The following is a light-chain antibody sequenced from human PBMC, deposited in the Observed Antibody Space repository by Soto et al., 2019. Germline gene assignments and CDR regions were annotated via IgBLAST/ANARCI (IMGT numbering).Light chain of an antibody. V-gene: IGKV3D-15*01. CDR3: QQYNNWPLT. J-gene: IGKJ4*01. CDR1: QSVAANY. CDR2: DAS. Sequence: EIVLTQSPATLSLAPGYITTLSLRSSQSVAANYLAWYQQKPGQAPRLLIYDASTRATGFPARFSGSGSGTEFTLTISSLQSEDFAVYYCQQYNNWPLTFGGGTKVDI.